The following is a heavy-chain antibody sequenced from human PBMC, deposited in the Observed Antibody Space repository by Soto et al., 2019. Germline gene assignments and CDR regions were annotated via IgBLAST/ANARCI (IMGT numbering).Heavy chain of an antibody. D-gene: IGHD3-10*01. Sequence: EVQLVESGGGLVKPGGSLRLSCAASGFAFSSYSMNWVRQAPGKGLEWVSTISSSSSYIYYAASVKGRFTISRDNAKNSLYLQMNSLRAEDSAVYYCARDIRYYASGELWGQGTLVTVSS. CDR3: ARDIRYYASGEL. CDR2: ISSSSSYI. V-gene: IGHV3-21*06. CDR1: GFAFSSYS. J-gene: IGHJ4*02.